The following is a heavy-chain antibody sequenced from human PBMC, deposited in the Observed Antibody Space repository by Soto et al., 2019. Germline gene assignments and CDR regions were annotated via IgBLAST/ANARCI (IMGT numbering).Heavy chain of an antibody. CDR2: NSGSGGST. D-gene: IGHD3-22*01. V-gene: IGHV3-23*01. J-gene: IGHJ6*01. CDR1: GLPLRNNA. Sequence: PGGSLRLYCPASGLPLRNNAMGLVRQAPGEGLGVDSANSGSGGSTYHGDSVKGLFTISRDNSKNTLYLQKDSLSAEDTAFYCCATGGIICYYSLLPGYYYGMDVWGQGTTVPGS. CDR3: ATGGIICYYSLLPGYYYGMDV.